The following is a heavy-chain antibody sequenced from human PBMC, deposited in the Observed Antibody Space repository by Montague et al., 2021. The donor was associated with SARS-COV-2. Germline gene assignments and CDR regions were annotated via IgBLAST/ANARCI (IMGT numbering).Heavy chain of an antibody. CDR3: AKDLMLRRSGRPGSGYFDS. Sequence: SLRLSCAASGFTFSNYAIHWVRQAPGKGLEWVAMISYAGNNTYYSDSVKGRFTISRDNSKNTLYLQMNSLRAEDTAVYYCAKDLMLRRSGRPGSGYFDSWGQGTLVTVSS. V-gene: IGHV3-30*18. D-gene: IGHD3-10*01. CDR2: ISYAGNNT. CDR1: GFTFSNYA. J-gene: IGHJ4*02.